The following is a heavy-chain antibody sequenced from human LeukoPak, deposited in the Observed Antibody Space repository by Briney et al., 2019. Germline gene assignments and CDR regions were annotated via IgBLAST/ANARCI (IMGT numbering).Heavy chain of an antibody. V-gene: IGHV7-4-1*02. J-gene: IGHJ6*02. CDR2: INTNTGNP. D-gene: IGHD5-24*01. CDR1: GYTFTSYA. Sequence: GASVKVSCKASGYTFTSYAMNWVRQAPGQGLEWMGWINTNTGNPTYAQGFTGRFVFSLDTSVSTAYLQISSLKAEDTAVYYCARWGQWDVEMATTSDYYYYYGMDVWGQGTTVTVSS. CDR3: ARWGQWDVEMATTSDYYYYYGMDV.